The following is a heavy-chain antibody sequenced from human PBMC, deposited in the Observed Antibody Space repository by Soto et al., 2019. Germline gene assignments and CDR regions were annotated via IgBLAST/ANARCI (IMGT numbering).Heavy chain of an antibody. CDR3: ARGPKLTDFGDRGYYGMDV. CDR1: GYTFSNYY. D-gene: IGHD4-17*01. Sequence: QVHLVQSGAEVKKPGASVTFPCKASGYTFSNYYMHWVRQAPGQGLEWVGIINPSGGGTTYAQNCQGRGTMTRDPSTSTVYMELNSLRSEDTAVYYCARGPKLTDFGDRGYYGMDVWGHGTTVTVSS. V-gene: IGHV1-46*01. CDR2: INPSGGGT. J-gene: IGHJ6*02.